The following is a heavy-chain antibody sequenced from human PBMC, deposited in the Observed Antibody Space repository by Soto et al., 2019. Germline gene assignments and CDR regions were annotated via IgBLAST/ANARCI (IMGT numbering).Heavy chain of an antibody. CDR3: ASLPRYDYYYGMAV. CDR1: GGSVSSASYY. J-gene: IGHJ6*02. CDR2: VYNIGTT. Sequence: SETLFLTFTVSGGSVSSASYYWSWIRQPPGKGLEWIAYVYNIGTTNYNSSLRSRVTISVDTSKNQISLQLTSVTAEDTAVYYCASLPRYDYYYGMAVWGQGTTVTVSS. V-gene: IGHV4-61*01.